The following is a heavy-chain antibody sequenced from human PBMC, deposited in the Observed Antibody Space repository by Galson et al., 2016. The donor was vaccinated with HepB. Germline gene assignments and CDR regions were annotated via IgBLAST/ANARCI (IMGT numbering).Heavy chain of an antibody. Sequence: SLRLSCAASGFIFSNYWMHWVRQAPGKGLVWVSRIHSDGSTTSYADSVKGRFTVSRDNAKNTLYMQMNSLRAEDTAVYYCTTDRGYSSGWYYYGMDVWGQGTTVTVSS. CDR1: GFIFSNYW. CDR3: TTDRGYSSGWYYYGMDV. CDR2: IHSDGSTT. J-gene: IGHJ6*02. V-gene: IGHV3-74*01. D-gene: IGHD6-19*01.